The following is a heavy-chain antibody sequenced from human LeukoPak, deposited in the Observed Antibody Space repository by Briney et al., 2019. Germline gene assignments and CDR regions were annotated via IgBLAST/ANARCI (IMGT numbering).Heavy chain of an antibody. Sequence: GESLKISCMGSGSRFANYWIGWVRQMPGKGLEWMGIIYVGDSGTRYSPSFQGRVTISADKSISTAYLQWSSLKASDTAMYYCARHGSSYDSSAYYSWGQGTLVTVSS. CDR1: GSRFANYW. J-gene: IGHJ4*02. CDR2: IYVGDSGT. V-gene: IGHV5-51*01. CDR3: ARHGSSYDSSAYYS. D-gene: IGHD3-22*01.